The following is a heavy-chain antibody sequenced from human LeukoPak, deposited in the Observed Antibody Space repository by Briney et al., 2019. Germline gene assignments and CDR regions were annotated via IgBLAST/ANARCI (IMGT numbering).Heavy chain of an antibody. V-gene: IGHV3-23*01. J-gene: IGHJ4*02. CDR3: AIMHGYYDGSGFWVQ. Sequence: FERLFCAEPGFRYSSNAMRWVHHDPGKGLEWVSFISPSGDRTSNADSVEGRFTISRDNTRNTLYLQMNSLRDEDTGVYYCAIMHGYYDGSGFWVQWGQGTLVTVSS. CDR2: ISPSGDRT. CDR1: GFRYSSNA. D-gene: IGHD3-22*01.